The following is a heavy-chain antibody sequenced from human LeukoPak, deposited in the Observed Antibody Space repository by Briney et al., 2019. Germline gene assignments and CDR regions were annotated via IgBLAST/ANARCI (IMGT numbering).Heavy chain of an antibody. CDR2: LSGSGGST. J-gene: IGHJ3*02. Sequence: PGGSLRLSCAASGFTFSSYAMSWVRQAPGKGLEWVSALSGSGGSTYYADSVKGRFTISRDNSKNTLYLQMNSLRAEDTAVYYCAKESLVVVAVPDAFDIWGQRTMVTVS. CDR1: GFTFSSYA. D-gene: IGHD2-15*01. CDR3: AKESLVVVAVPDAFDI. V-gene: IGHV3-23*01.